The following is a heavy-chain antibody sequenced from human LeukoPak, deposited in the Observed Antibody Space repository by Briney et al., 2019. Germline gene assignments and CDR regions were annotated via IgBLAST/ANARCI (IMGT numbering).Heavy chain of an antibody. CDR3: ARGRESSKLTSGFQSFDWLSDSFDL. CDR2: MSPNSGKT. D-gene: IGHD3-9*01. CDR1: GYSFTNYD. Sequence: ASVKVSCKTSGYSFTNYDINWVRQATGQGLEWMGWMSPNSGKTGYAQKFQGRVTMTKNTSMSTAYMELSSLTSEDTAVYYCARGRESSKLTSGFQSFDWLSDSFDLWGQGTIVTVSS. J-gene: IGHJ3*01. V-gene: IGHV1-8*01.